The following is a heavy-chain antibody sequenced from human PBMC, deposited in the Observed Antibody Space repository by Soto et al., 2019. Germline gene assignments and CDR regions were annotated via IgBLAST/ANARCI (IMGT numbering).Heavy chain of an antibody. D-gene: IGHD4-4*01. J-gene: IGHJ2*01. CDR1: GFTFSKYT. CDR3: ARPLWRDDYNWGYFDL. Sequence: GGSLRLSCAASGFTFSKYTMNWVRQAPGKGLEWVAVISYDGSNKYYADSVKGRFTISRDNSKNTLYLQMNSLRTEDTAVYYCARPLWRDDYNWGYFDLWGRGTLVTVSS. CDR2: ISYDGSNK. V-gene: IGHV3-30-3*01.